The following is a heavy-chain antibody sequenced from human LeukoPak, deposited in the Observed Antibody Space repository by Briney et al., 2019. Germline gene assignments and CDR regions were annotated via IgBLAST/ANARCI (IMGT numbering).Heavy chain of an antibody. Sequence: GGSLRLSCAASGFAVSSNSMSWVRQAPGKGLEWVSFIYSGTIHYSDSVKGRFTISRDNSKNTLYLQMNSLRAEDTAVYYCARRAGAYSHPYDYWGQGALVTVSS. V-gene: IGHV3-53*01. J-gene: IGHJ4*02. D-gene: IGHD4/OR15-4a*01. CDR1: GFAVSSNS. CDR3: ARRAGAYSHPYDY. CDR2: IYSGTI.